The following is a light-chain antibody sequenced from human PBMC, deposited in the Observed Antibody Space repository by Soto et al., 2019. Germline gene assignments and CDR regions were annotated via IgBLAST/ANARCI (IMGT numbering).Light chain of an antibody. V-gene: IGKV3-11*01. Sequence: IVVTQSPSTLSLSPGERATLSCRASQSVSSHLAWYQQKPGQAPSLFIYDASNRATGIPARFSGSGSGTEFTLTISSLQSEDFTVYSCLQYHNLWAFGQGTKVDIK. CDR3: LQYHNLWA. CDR1: QSVSSH. J-gene: IGKJ1*01. CDR2: DAS.